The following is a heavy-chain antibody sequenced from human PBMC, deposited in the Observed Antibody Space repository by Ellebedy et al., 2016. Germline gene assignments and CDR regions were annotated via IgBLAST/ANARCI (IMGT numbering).Heavy chain of an antibody. CDR3: AGGDYYDSSGYYYAGAFDI. J-gene: IGHJ3*02. Sequence: SETLSLTCTVSGGSISSYYWSWIRQPPGKGLEWIGYIYYSGSTNYNPSLKSRVTISVDTSKNQSSLKLSSVTAADTAVYYCAGGDYYDSSGYYYAGAFDIWGQGTMVTVSS. D-gene: IGHD3-22*01. CDR2: IYYSGST. CDR1: GGSISSYY. V-gene: IGHV4-59*08.